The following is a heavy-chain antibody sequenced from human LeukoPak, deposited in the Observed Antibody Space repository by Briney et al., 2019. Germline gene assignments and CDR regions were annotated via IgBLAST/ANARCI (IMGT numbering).Heavy chain of an antibody. CDR3: ARRPRGYSYGYSDY. CDR1: GGSLYTYNYY. D-gene: IGHD5-18*01. J-gene: IGHJ4*02. V-gene: IGHV4-4*07. Sequence: SETLSLTCGVSGGSLYTYNYYWSWIRQSAGKRLEWIGRVYGSGRTNYNPSLKSRVTMSVDTSKNQFSLKLSSVTAADTAVYYCARRPRGYSYGYSDYWGQGTLVTVSS. CDR2: VYGSGRT.